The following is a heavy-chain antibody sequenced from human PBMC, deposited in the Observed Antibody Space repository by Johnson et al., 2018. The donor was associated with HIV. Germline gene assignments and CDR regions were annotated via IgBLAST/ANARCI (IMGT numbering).Heavy chain of an antibody. Sequence: QVQLVESGGGVVQPGGSLRLSCAASGFTFSSYGIHWVRQAPGKGLEWVSVIYSGGYTYSADSVKGRFTISRDNSKTTLYLQMNSLRVEDTAVYYCAREESSSSRDGFDIWGQGTMVTVSS. D-gene: IGHD6-6*01. CDR2: IYSGGYT. CDR3: AREESSSSRDGFDI. V-gene: IGHV3-NL1*01. CDR1: GFTFSSYG. J-gene: IGHJ3*02.